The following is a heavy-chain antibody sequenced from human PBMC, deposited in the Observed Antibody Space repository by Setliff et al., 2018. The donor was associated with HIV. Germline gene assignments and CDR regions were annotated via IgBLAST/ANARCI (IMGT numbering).Heavy chain of an antibody. CDR1: GFTFSSYE. Sequence: GGSLRLSCAASGFTFSSYEMNWVRQAPGKGLEWVSYISSSGSTIYYADSVKGRFTISRDNAKNSLYLQMNSLRAEDTAVYYCARGPYYDYNWFDPWGQGTLVTVSS. J-gene: IGHJ5*02. CDR2: ISSSGSTI. V-gene: IGHV3-48*03. D-gene: IGHD3-22*01. CDR3: ARGPYYDYNWFDP.